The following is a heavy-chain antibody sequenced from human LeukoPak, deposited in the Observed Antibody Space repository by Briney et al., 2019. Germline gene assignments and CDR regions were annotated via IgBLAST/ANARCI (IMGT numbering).Heavy chain of an antibody. CDR2: ISSSGTTT. CDR1: GFSFSVYE. J-gene: IGHJ4*02. Sequence: GGSLRLSCAASGFSFSVYEMHWVRQAPGKGLEWISDISSSGTTTYYADSVKGRFTISRDNAKNSLYLQMNSLRAEDTAVYYCTTPTVASNFDYWGQGTLVTVSS. CDR3: TTPTVASNFDY. V-gene: IGHV3-48*03. D-gene: IGHD6-19*01.